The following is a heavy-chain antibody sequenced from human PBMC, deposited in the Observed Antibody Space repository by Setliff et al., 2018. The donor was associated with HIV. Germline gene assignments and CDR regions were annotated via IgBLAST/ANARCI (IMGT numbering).Heavy chain of an antibody. CDR2: MNPNSGNT. Sequence: ASVKVSCKASGYSFARYGLSWVRQAPGQGLEWMGWMNPNSGNTGYAQKFQGRVTMTRNTSISTTYMELSSLRSEDTAVYYCARADSSGEDFDYWGQGTLVTVSS. J-gene: IGHJ4*02. D-gene: IGHD6-19*01. CDR3: ARADSSGEDFDY. V-gene: IGHV1-8*01. CDR1: GYSFARYG.